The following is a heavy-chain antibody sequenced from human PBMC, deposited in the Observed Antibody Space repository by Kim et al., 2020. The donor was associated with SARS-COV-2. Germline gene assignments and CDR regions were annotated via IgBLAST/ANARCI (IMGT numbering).Heavy chain of an antibody. J-gene: IGHJ4*02. CDR3: ARDRGSGSYYKGIDY. V-gene: IGHV1-3*01. Sequence: ASVKVSCKASGYTFTSYAMHWVRQAPGQRLEWMGWINAGNGNTKYSQKFQGRVTITRDTSASTAYMELSSLRSEDTAVYYCARDRGSGSYYKGIDYWGQGTLVTVSS. CDR2: INAGNGNT. CDR1: GYTFTSYA. D-gene: IGHD3-10*01.